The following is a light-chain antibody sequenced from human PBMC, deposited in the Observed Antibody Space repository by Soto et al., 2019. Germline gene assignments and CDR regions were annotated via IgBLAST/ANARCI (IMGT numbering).Light chain of an antibody. CDR2: AAV. V-gene: IGKV1-9*01. Sequence: IHLTQSPSLLSASVGDRVTITCRANQGISQYVAWYQQKPGKAPKLLVYAAVVLQDGVPSRFRGTGSATEFTLIINGLQQEDFATYYCQQVNYYPFTFGGGPKVDIK. CDR3: QQVNYYPFT. CDR1: QGISQY. J-gene: IGKJ4*01.